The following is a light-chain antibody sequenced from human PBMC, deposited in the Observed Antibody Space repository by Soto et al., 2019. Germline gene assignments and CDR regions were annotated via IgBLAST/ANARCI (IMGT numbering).Light chain of an antibody. CDR1: QSVSSTY. CDR2: GAS. V-gene: IGKV3-20*01. Sequence: EIVLTQSPGTLSLSPGETATLSCRASQSVSSTYLAWYQQKPGQAPGLLLYGASNRASGIPDRFAGSGSGTDFTLTISRLEPEDFAVYYCHQYGRSPRTFGQGTKVDIK. J-gene: IGKJ1*01. CDR3: HQYGRSPRT.